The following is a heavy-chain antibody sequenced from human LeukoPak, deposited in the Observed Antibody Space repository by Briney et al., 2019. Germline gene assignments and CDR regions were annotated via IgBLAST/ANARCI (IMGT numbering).Heavy chain of an antibody. D-gene: IGHD3-10*01. CDR2: ISVIGGST. CDR1: GVTFSSDA. J-gene: IGHJ3*02. V-gene: IGHV3-23*01. Sequence: PGGSLRLSCAASGVTFSSDAMSWVPQAPRKGLGWGSAISVIGGSTYYADSVKGRFTISRDNSKNTLYLQMNSLRAEDTAVYYCANYGGVITKDAFDIWGQGTMVTVSS. CDR3: ANYGGVITKDAFDI.